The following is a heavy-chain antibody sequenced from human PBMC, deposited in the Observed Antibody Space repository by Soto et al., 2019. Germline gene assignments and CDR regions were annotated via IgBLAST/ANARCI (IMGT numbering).Heavy chain of an antibody. CDR2: IIPIFGTA. CDR1: GGTFSSYA. J-gene: IGHJ4*02. D-gene: IGHD2-15*01. V-gene: IGHV1-69*12. Sequence: QVQLVQSGAEVKKPGSSVKVSCKASGGTFSSYAISWVRQAPGQGLEWMGGIIPIFGTAHYAQKFQGRVTMTADESTSTAYMELSSLRSEDTAVYYCASSGVVVVAATPPPRWWGQGTLVTVSS. CDR3: ASSGVVVVAATPPPRW.